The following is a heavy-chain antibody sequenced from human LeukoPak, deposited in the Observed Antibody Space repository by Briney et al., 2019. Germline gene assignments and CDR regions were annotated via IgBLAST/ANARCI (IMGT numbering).Heavy chain of an antibody. V-gene: IGHV3-7*01. D-gene: IGHD3-10*01. J-gene: IGHJ4*02. CDR2: IKQDGSEK. Sequence: PGGSLRLSCAASGFTFSSYWMSWVRQAPGKGLEWVANIKQDGSEKYYVDSVKGRFTISRDNAKNSLYLQMNSLRAEDTAVYYCAREKIWRFGELLSLNYFDYWGQGTLVTVSS. CDR1: GFTFSSYW. CDR3: AREKIWRFGELLSLNYFDY.